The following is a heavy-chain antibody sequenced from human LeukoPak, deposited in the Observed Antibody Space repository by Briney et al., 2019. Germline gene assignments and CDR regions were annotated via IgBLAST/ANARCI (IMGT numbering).Heavy chain of an antibody. CDR2: IYYSGST. J-gene: IGHJ4*02. CDR3: ARGRRPHKPLDY. CDR1: GGSISSSSYY. V-gene: IGHV4-39*01. Sequence: PSETLSLTCTVSGGSISSSSYYWGWIRQPPGKGLEWIGSIYYSGSTYYNPSLKSRVTISVDTSKNQFSLKLSSVTAADTAVYYCARGRRPHKPLDYWGQGTLVTVSS. D-gene: IGHD1-14*01.